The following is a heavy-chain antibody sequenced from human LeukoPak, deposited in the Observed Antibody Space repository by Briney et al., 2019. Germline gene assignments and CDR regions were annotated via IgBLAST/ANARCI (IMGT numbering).Heavy chain of an antibody. D-gene: IGHD4/OR15-4a*01. CDR2: INFDGSST. Sequence: PGGSLRLSCTASGFTFSSHWMHWVRQAPGKGLVWASRINFDGSSTNYADSVKGRFTISRDNAKNTLYLQMSSLRVEDTAVYSCARANNFDYWGPGTLVTVSS. J-gene: IGHJ4*02. CDR3: ARANNFDY. CDR1: GFTFSSHW. V-gene: IGHV3-74*01.